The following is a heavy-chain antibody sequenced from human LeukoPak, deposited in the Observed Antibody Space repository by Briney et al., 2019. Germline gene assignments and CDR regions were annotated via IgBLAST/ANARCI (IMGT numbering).Heavy chain of an antibody. CDR3: AKDHRGDSSWLEYYFDY. J-gene: IGHJ4*02. CDR2: ISGSGGST. Sequence: GGSLRLSCAASGFTFSSYEMNWVRQAPGKGLEWVSGISGSGGSTYYADSVKGRFTISRDNSKNTLYLQMNSLRAEDTAVYYCAKDHRGDSSWLEYYFDYWGQGTLVTVSS. D-gene: IGHD6-13*01. CDR1: GFTFSSYE. V-gene: IGHV3-23*01.